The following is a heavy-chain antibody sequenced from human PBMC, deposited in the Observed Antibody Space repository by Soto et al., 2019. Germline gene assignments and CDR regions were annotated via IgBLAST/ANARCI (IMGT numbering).Heavy chain of an antibody. V-gene: IGHV1-69*01. D-gene: IGHD1-20*01. J-gene: IGHJ6*02. CDR1: GGTFSSYA. CDR3: SIITGACLDYYYYGMDV. Sequence: QVQLVQSGAEVKKPGSSVKVSCKASGGTFSSYAISWVRQAPGQGLEWMGGIIPIFGTANYAQKFQGRVTITADEDTSRAYMELSSLICEDKAVYYCSIITGACLDYYYYGMDVWGQGTTVTVSS. CDR2: IIPIFGTA.